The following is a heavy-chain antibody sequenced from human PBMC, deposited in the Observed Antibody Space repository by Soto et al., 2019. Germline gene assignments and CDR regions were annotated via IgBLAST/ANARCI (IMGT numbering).Heavy chain of an antibody. D-gene: IGHD6-6*01. J-gene: IGHJ4*02. CDR3: VHTPSARLLDY. CDR2: IYWDDDK. V-gene: IGHV2-5*02. CDR1: GFSLSTSGVG. Sequence: QITLKESGPTLVKPTQPLTLTCTFSGFSLSTSGVGVGWIRQPPGKALECLALIYWDDDKHYSPSLKTRLTITKDTSKNPVVLTMTNMYPVDTATYYCVHTPSARLLDYWGQGTLVTVSS.